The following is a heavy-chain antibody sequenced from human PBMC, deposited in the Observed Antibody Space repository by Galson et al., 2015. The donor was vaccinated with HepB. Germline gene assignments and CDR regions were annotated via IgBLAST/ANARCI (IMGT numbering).Heavy chain of an antibody. Sequence: SLRLSCAASGFTFGDYAMSWFRQAPGKGLEWVGFIRSKAYGGTTEYAASVKGRFTISRDDSKSIAYLQMNSLKTEDTAVYYCTRALTGGGYYDFWSADYPMDYWGQGTLVTVSS. CDR1: GFTFGDYA. CDR3: TRALTGGGYYDFWSADYPMDY. V-gene: IGHV3-49*03. CDR2: IRSKAYGGTT. D-gene: IGHD3-3*01. J-gene: IGHJ4*02.